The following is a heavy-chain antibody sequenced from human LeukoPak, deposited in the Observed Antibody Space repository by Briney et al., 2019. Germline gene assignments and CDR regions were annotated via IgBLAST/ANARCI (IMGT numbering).Heavy chain of an antibody. J-gene: IGHJ6*03. CDR2: ISSSSSTV. CDR1: GFTFSSDS. V-gene: IGHV3-48*01. D-gene: IGHD4-23*01. Sequence: GGSLRLSCAASGFTFSSDSMNWVRQAPGKGLEWVSYISSSSSTVYYADSVKGRFSISKDYAKNSLYLQMNSLRAEDTAVYFCARDAGFGGTSDYYYIDVGGKGTTVTVSS. CDR3: ARDAGFGGTSDYYYIDV.